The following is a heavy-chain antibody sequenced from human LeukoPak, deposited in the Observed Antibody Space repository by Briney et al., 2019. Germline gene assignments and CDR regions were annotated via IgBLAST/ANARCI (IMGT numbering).Heavy chain of an antibody. J-gene: IGHJ6*04. CDR2: ISSSSSYI. CDR3: AELGITMIGGV. CDR1: GFTFSSYS. D-gene: IGHD3-10*02. Sequence: GGSLRPSCAASGFTFSSYSMNWVRQAPGKGLEWVSSISSSSSYIYYADSVKGRFTISRDNAKNSLYLQMNSLRAEDTAVYYCAELGITMIGGVWGKGATVTISS. V-gene: IGHV3-21*01.